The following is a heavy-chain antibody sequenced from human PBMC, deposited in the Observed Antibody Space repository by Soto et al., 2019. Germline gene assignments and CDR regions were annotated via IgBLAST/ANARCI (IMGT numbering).Heavy chain of an antibody. J-gene: IGHJ4*02. V-gene: IGHV3-30*18. Sequence: QVQLVESGGGVVQPGRSLRLSCAASGFTFSSYGMHWVRQAPGKGLEWVAVISNDGSNRYYADSVKGRFTISRDYSKNTVYLQMNRLRAEDTAVYHCAKASSHYGSGSYYTIDYWGQGTLVTVSS. CDR1: GFTFSSYG. CDR3: AKASSHYGSGSYYTIDY. CDR2: ISNDGSNR. D-gene: IGHD3-10*01.